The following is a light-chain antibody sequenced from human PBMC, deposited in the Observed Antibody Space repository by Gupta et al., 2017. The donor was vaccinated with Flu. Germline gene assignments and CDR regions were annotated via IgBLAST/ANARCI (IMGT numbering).Light chain of an antibody. V-gene: IGLV2-14*01. CDR1: SSDTGGHNY. CDR2: EVR. J-gene: IGLJ3*02. CDR3: TACKAITLR. Sequence: QPITSSCTGTSSDTGGHNYCSWYQQDPANAPERMMDEVRNRPSGVSNRCYGARSANTSSLSIAGPQPEDDDDDYCTACKAITLRFGGGTKLTVL.